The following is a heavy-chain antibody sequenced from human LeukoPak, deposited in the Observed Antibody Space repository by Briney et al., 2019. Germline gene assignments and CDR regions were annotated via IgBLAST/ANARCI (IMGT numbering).Heavy chain of an antibody. CDR1: GLTFSSYW. J-gene: IGHJ4*02. Sequence: GGSLRLSCAASGLTFSSYWMHWVRQVPGKGLVWVSRINSDGTSTTYADSVKGRFTISRDNAKITLYLQMNSLRAEDTAVYYCTRDWTYYDSSGYFDYWGQGTLVTVSS. CDR2: INSDGTST. V-gene: IGHV3-74*01. CDR3: TRDWTYYDSSGYFDY. D-gene: IGHD3-22*01.